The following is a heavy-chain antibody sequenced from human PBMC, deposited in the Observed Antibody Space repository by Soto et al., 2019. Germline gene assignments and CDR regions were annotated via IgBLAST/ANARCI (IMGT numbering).Heavy chain of an antibody. D-gene: IGHD2-21*01. CDR1: RAYIESGGFY. V-gene: IGHV4-31*03. J-gene: IGHJ4*02. CDR2: IFHSGST. CDR3: ARLPSFGDPGY. Sequence: SETLSLTCTVSRAYIESGGFYYSWIRQPPGKGLEWLGYIFHSGSTLYNPSLRGRLTLSADTSRNQLSLYLTSVTAADTAVYYCARLPSFGDPGYWGQGTLVTVSS.